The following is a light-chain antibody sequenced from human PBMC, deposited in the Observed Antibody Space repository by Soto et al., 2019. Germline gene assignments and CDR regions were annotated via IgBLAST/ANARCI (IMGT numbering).Light chain of an antibody. V-gene: IGLV1-40*01. CDR2: GNS. CDR1: SSNIGAGYD. Sequence: QSVPTHPHSVSVAPGQRFTISCTGSSSNIGAGYDVHWYQQLPGTAPKLLSYGNSNRPSGVPDRFSGSKSGTSASLAITGLQADDEADYYCQSYDSSLSGSYVFGTGTKVTVL. J-gene: IGLJ1*01. CDR3: QSYDSSLSGSYV.